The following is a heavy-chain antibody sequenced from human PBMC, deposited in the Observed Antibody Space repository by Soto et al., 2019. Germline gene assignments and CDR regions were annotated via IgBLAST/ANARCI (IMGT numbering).Heavy chain of an antibody. J-gene: IGHJ4*02. D-gene: IGHD3-3*01. Sequence: GGSLRLSCAASGFTFSSYAMSWVRQAPGKGLEWVSGISWNSGSIGYADSVKGRFTISRDNAKNSLYLQMNSLRAEDTALYYCAKDQNDFWSGYYHYWGQGTLVTVSS. V-gene: IGHV3-9*01. CDR2: ISWNSGSI. CDR3: AKDQNDFWSGYYHY. CDR1: GFTFSSYA.